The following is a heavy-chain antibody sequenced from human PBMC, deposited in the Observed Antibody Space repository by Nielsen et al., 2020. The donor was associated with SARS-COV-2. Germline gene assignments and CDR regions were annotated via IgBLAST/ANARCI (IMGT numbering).Heavy chain of an antibody. CDR2: IYYSGST. CDR3: ARVLSSSYGMDV. CDR1: GGSISSYY. D-gene: IGHD2-8*01. J-gene: IGHJ6*02. V-gene: IGHV4-59*08. Sequence: ESLKIPCTVSGGSISSYYWSWIRQPPGKGLEWIGYIYYSGSTYYNPSLKSRVTISVDTSKNQFSLKLSSVTAADTAVYYCARVLSSSYGMDVWGQGTTVTVSS.